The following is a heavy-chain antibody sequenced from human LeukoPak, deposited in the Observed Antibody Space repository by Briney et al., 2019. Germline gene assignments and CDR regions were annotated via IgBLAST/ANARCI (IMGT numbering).Heavy chain of an antibody. CDR2: INHSGST. CDR1: GGSLSGYY. J-gene: IGHJ5*02. D-gene: IGHD2-15*01. CDR3: ARGHEGVVVAATNWFDP. Sequence: SETLSLTCAVYGGSLSGYYWSGIRQPPGKGVEWIGEINHSGSTNYNPSLQSRVTISVDTSKNQFSLKQSSVTAADTAVYYCARGHEGVVVAATNWFDPWGQGTLVTVSS. V-gene: IGHV4-34*01.